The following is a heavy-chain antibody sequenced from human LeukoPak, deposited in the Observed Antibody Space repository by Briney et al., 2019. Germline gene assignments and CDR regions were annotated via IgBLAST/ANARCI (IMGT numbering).Heavy chain of an antibody. CDR3: ARSYLGMNWFDP. Sequence: ASPKVSCKPPGGTSTSYAISWVRPGPGQRLEWRGRIIPILVVANYAQKFQGSVTITADKSTSTAYMELSSRRSEDTAVYYCARSYLGMNWFDPWGQGTLVTVSS. V-gene: IGHV1-69*04. J-gene: IGHJ5*02. CDR1: GGTSTSYA. CDR2: IIPILVVA. D-gene: IGHD7-27*01.